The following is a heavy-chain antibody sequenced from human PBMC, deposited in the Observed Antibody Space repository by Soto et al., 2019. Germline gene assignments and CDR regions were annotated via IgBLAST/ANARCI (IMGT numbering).Heavy chain of an antibody. CDR1: GFTFSSYA. D-gene: IGHD5-12*01. Sequence: PAGSLRLSFAASGFTFSSYAMSWVRQAPGKGLEWVSAISGSGGSTYYADSVKGRFTISRDNSKNTLYLQMNSLRAEDTAAYYCAKFRRDGYNYHYYYGMDVWGQGTTVTVSS. CDR3: AKFRRDGYNYHYYYGMDV. V-gene: IGHV3-23*01. CDR2: ISGSGGST. J-gene: IGHJ6*02.